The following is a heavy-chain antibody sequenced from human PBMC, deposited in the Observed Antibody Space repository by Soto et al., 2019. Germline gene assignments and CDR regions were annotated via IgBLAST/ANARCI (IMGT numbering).Heavy chain of an antibody. D-gene: IGHD3-22*01. CDR2: IYDHGTT. CDR3: ARDRYDSGDYFDY. Sequence: GGSLRLSCAASGFTGSNNYMSWVRQAPGRGLEWVSVIYDHGTTYYADSVKGRFTISRDNSKNTLYLQMNSLRAEDTAVYYCARDRYDSGDYFDYWGQGTLVTVSS. V-gene: IGHV3-66*01. J-gene: IGHJ4*02. CDR1: GFTGSNNY.